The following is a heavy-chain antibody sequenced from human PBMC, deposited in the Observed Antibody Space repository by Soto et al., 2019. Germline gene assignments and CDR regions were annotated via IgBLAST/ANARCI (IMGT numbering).Heavy chain of an antibody. J-gene: IGHJ6*02. CDR3: ARDPEDIVLVPAAPYYYYGMDV. CDR2: INPSGGST. CDR1: GYTFTSYY. V-gene: IGHV1-46*01. Sequence: GASVKVSCKASGYTFTSYYMHWVRQAPGQGLEWMGIINPSGGSTSYAQKFQGRVTMTRDTSTSTVYMELSSLRSEDTAVYYCARDPEDIVLVPAAPYYYYGMDVWGQGTTVTV. D-gene: IGHD2-2*01.